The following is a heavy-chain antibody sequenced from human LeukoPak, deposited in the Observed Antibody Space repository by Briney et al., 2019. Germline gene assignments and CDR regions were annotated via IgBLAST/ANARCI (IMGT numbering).Heavy chain of an antibody. CDR2: ISYDGSNK. J-gene: IGHJ4*02. CDR1: GFTFSSYG. D-gene: IGHD3-22*01. Sequence: PGRSLRLSCAASGFTFSSYGMHWVRQAPGKGLERVAVISYDGSNKYYADSVKGRFTISRDNSKNTLYLQMNSLRAEDTAVYYCAKDRGSSGYYDYWGQGTLVTVSS. CDR3: AKDRGSSGYYDY. V-gene: IGHV3-30*18.